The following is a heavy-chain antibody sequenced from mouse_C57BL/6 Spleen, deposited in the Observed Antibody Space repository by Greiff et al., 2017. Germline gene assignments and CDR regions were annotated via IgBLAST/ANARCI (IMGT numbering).Heavy chain of an antibody. CDR3: ARKEEYYGSRRYAMDY. Sequence: VQLQESGPGLVQPSQSLSITCTVSGFSLTSYGVHWVRQSPGKGLEWLGVIWSGGSTDSNAAFISRLSISKDNSKSQVFFKMNSLQAADTAIYYCARKEEYYGSRRYAMDYWGQGTSVTVSS. J-gene: IGHJ4*01. CDR2: IWSGGST. CDR1: GFSLTSYG. V-gene: IGHV2-2*01. D-gene: IGHD1-1*01.